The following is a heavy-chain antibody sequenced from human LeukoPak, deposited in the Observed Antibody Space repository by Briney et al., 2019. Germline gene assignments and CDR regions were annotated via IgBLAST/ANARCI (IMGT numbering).Heavy chain of an antibody. J-gene: IGHJ6*02. CDR2: ISSSGSTI. CDR3: AREVWAARPFYYYYGMDV. Sequence: GGSLRLSCAASGXSFSSYEVNWVRQAPGKGREWVSYISSSGSTIYYADSVKGRFTISRDNDKNSLYLQMNSLRAEDTAVYYCAREVWAARPFYYYYGMDVWGQGTTVTVSS. CDR1: GXSFSSYE. D-gene: IGHD6-6*01. V-gene: IGHV3-48*03.